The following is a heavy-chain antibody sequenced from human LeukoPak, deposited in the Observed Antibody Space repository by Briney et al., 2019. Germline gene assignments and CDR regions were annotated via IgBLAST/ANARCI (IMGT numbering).Heavy chain of an antibody. V-gene: IGHV3-30*18. J-gene: IGHJ4*02. CDR2: MSYGGQNE. Sequence: GGSLRLSCAASGLTFSGYDMHWVRQAPGKGPEWVAVMSYGGQNERYADSVKGRFTVSRDNPKNTVYLEMNSLRVEDTAVYYCAKDLTGDTDYWGQGALVTVSS. CDR1: GLTFSGYD. CDR3: AKDLTGDTDY. D-gene: IGHD2-21*02.